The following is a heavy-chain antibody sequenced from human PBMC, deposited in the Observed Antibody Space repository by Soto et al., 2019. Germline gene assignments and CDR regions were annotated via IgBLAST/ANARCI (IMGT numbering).Heavy chain of an antibody. CDR2: IYSGGST. CDR1: GFTVSSNY. J-gene: IGHJ4*02. CDR3: ARNGWYGDYDY. Sequence: EVQLVESGGGLVQPGGSLRLSCAASGFTVSSNYMSWVRQAPGKGLEWVSVIYSGGSTYYADSVKGRFTISRHNSKNTLYLQMNSLRAEVTAVYYCARNGWYGDYDYWGQGTLVTVSS. V-gene: IGHV3-53*04. D-gene: IGHD6-19*01.